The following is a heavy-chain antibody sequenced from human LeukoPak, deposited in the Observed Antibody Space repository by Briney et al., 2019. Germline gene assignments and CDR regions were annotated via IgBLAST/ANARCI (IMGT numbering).Heavy chain of an antibody. Sequence: GGSLRLSCAASGFTVSSNYMSWVRQAPGKGLEWVSVIYSGGSTYYADSVKGRFTISRDNSKNTLYLQMNSLRAEDTAVYYCARVGGYDFWSGYSHFGYWGQGTLVTVSS. CDR3: ARVGGYDFWSGYSHFGY. CDR1: GFTVSSNY. D-gene: IGHD3-3*01. CDR2: IYSGGST. V-gene: IGHV3-66*01. J-gene: IGHJ4*02.